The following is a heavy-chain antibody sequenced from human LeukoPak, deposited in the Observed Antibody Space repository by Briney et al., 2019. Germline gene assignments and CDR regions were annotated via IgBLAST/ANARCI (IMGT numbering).Heavy chain of an antibody. V-gene: IGHV1-8*02. Sequence: GASVKVSCKASGYTFTGYYIHWVRQAPGQGLEWMGWMNPNSGNTGYAQKFQGRVTMTRNTSISTAYMELSSLRAEDTAVYYCARDHMGIAYDYWGQGTLVTVSS. CDR1: GYTFTGYY. CDR2: MNPNSGNT. D-gene: IGHD7-27*01. J-gene: IGHJ4*02. CDR3: ARDHMGIAYDY.